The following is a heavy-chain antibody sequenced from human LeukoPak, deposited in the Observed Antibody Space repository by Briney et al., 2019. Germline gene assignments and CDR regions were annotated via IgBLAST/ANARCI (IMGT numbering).Heavy chain of an antibody. CDR3: ARDRAVAIDY. D-gene: IGHD6-19*01. CDR1: GFTFSSYT. V-gene: IGHV3-48*01. Sequence: GGSLRLSCAAAGFTFSSYTMNWVRQPPGKGLEWVSNIGTSSTTIYYADSVKGRFTISRDNAKNSLYLQMNSLRADDTAVYYCARDRAVAIDYWGQGTLVTVSS. CDR2: IGTSSTTI. J-gene: IGHJ4*02.